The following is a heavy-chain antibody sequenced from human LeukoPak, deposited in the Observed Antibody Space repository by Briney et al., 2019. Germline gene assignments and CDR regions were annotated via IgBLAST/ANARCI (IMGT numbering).Heavy chain of an antibody. CDR1: GFTFSSYG. J-gene: IGHJ6*03. CDR2: IRYDGYNK. V-gene: IGHV3-30*02. CDR3: AKVVKGVAVPPDMYKYSHMDV. D-gene: IGHD1-1*01. Sequence: GGSLRLSCAASGFTFSSYGMHWVRQAPGKGLEWVAFIRYDGYNKYYADSVKGRFTISRDNIKNTLDLQMNSLSAGDTAVYYCAKVVKGVAVPPDMYKYSHMDVWGKGTTVTVSS.